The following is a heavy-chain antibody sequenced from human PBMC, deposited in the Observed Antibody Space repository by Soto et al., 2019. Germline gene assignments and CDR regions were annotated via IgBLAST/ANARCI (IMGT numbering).Heavy chain of an antibody. J-gene: IGHJ4*01. Sequence: SETLSLTCTVSGYSISSGSYWGWIRQPPGKGPEWIASIYHGGTTFYNPSLKSRVTVSVDKSNNQFSLKLRSVTAADTAVYYCAKAHVVVVAGSTFDYWGHGTLVTVSS. D-gene: IGHD2-21*02. CDR2: IYHGGTT. CDR3: AKAHVVVVAGSTFDY. V-gene: IGHV4-38-2*02. CDR1: GYSISSGSY.